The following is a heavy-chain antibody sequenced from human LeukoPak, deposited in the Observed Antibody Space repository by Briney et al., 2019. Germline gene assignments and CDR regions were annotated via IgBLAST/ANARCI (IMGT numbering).Heavy chain of an antibody. J-gene: IGHJ5*02. Sequence: SVKVSCKASGGTFSSYAISWVRQAPGQGLEWMGGIIPIFGTANYAQKFQGRVTITADESTSTAYMELSSLRSEDTAVYYCASLPVDTAMVVRFDPWGQGTLVTVSP. CDR1: GGTFSSYA. CDR2: IIPIFGTA. D-gene: IGHD5-18*01. CDR3: ASLPVDTAMVVRFDP. V-gene: IGHV1-69*13.